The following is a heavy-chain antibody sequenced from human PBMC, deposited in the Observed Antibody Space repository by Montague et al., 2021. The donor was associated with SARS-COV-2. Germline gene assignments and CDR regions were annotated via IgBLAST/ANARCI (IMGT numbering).Heavy chain of an antibody. CDR1: GYRFSSYW. D-gene: IGHD1-14*01. V-gene: IGHV5-51*01. J-gene: IGHJ4*02. CDR2: IYPGDSDT. CDR3: ARRIHGTYYFDY. Sequence: QSGAEVKKPGESLKISCKGSGYRFSSYWIGWVRQMSGKGLEWMGIIYPGDSDTRYSPSLQGQVTISADKSITTAYLQWSSLKASDTAMYYCARRIHGTYYFDYWGQGTLVTVSS.